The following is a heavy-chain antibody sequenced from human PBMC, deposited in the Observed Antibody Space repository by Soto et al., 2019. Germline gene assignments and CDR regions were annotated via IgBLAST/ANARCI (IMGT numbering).Heavy chain of an antibody. CDR2: IYYSGST. CDR3: ARDRELDYYYYYMDV. Sequence: SETLSLTCTVSGGSISSSSYYWGWIRQPPGRGLGWIGSIYYSGSTYYNPSLKSRVTISVDTSKNQFSLKLSSVTAADTAVYYCARDRELDYYYYYMDVWGKGTTVTVSS. D-gene: IGHD1-1*01. J-gene: IGHJ6*03. CDR1: GGSISSSSYY. V-gene: IGHV4-39*07.